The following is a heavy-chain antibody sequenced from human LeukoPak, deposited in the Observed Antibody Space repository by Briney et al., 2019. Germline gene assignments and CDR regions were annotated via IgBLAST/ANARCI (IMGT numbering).Heavy chain of an antibody. D-gene: IGHD3-10*01. V-gene: IGHV3-66*01. CDR3: ARAFQYGSGSHPYSL. Sequence: GGSLRLSCAASGFSVSNNYMSWVRQAPGKGLEWVSGIYDGGGTYYADSVRGRFTISRDNFKNTVYLQVYSLRAEDTAMYYCARAFQYGSGSHPYSLWGQGTVVTVSS. CDR2: IYDGGGT. J-gene: IGHJ4*02. CDR1: GFSVSNNY.